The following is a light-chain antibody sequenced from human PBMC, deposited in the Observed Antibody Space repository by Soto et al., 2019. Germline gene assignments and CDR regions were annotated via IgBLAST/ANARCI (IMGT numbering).Light chain of an antibody. J-gene: IGLJ1*01. CDR3: SSYSSSNTLYV. CDR1: SSDVAGYIY. V-gene: IGLV2-14*01. CDR2: EVS. Sequence: QSALTQPASVSGSPGQSITISCTGTSSDVAGYIYVSWYQQHSGKAPKLMIFEVSNRPSGVSNRFSGSKSGNTAFLTISGLQAEDEADYYCSSYSSSNTLYVFGTGTKLTVL.